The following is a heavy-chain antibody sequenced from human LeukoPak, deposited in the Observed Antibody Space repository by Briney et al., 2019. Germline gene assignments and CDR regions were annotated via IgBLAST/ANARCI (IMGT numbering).Heavy chain of an antibody. CDR2: IDYSGGT. CDR3: ARTTEGGYSYGYFYYYYMDV. Sequence: SETLSLTCTVSGGSISSYYWIWIRQPPGKGLEWIGYIDYSGGTNYKSSLKSRVTISVDTSKNQFSLKLRSVTAADTAVYYCARTTEGGYSYGYFYYYYMDVWGKGTTVTISS. D-gene: IGHD5-18*01. V-gene: IGHV4-59*01. J-gene: IGHJ6*03. CDR1: GGSISSYY.